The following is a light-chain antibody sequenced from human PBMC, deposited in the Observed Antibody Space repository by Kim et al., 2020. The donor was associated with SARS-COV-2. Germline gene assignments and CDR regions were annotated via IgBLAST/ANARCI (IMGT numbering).Light chain of an antibody. CDR2: EVS. Sequence: GQPVPISCTGTSSGVGGYNYVSWYQQHPGKAPKLMIYEVSKRPSGVPDRFSGSKSGNTASLTVSGLQAEDEADYYCSSYAGSNNLVFGGGTQLTVL. CDR3: SSYAGSNNLV. V-gene: IGLV2-8*01. CDR1: SSGVGGYNY. J-gene: IGLJ2*01.